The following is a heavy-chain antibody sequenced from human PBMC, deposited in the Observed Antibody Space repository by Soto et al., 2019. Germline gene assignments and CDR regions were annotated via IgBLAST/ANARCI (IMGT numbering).Heavy chain of an antibody. V-gene: IGHV1-69*06. D-gene: IGHD3-9*01. CDR2: ITPIFDTT. J-gene: IGHJ5*02. CDR3: PRYPNSLNNWFDP. CDR1: GGTFSNYA. Sequence: QIQLVQSATEVKKPGSSVSISCKASGGTFSNYAISWVRQAPGQGLEWMVGITPIFDTTPYAPRFQDRLTITADTSTSTVYMNLSGLRSDDTATYFCPRYPNSLNNWFDPWGQGTLVTVSS.